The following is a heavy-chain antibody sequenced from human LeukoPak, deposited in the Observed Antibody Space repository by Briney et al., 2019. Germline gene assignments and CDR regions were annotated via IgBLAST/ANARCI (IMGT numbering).Heavy chain of an antibody. Sequence: GGSLRLSCAASGFTFSDYYMSWVRQAPGKGLEWVSIIYSGGSTYYADSVKGRFTISRDNSKNTLYLQMNSLRAEDTAVYYCASIMRDYYDSSGTLFDYWGQGTLVTVSS. CDR3: ASIMRDYYDSSGTLFDY. CDR1: GFTFSDYY. CDR2: IYSGGST. D-gene: IGHD3-22*01. V-gene: IGHV3-66*01. J-gene: IGHJ4*02.